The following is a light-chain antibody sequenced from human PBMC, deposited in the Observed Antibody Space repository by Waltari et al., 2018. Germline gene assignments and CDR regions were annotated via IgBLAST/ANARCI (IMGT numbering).Light chain of an antibody. V-gene: IGKV1-6*01. CDR3: QHYYDKPYS. Sequence: IQMTQSPSALSASVGDRVTISCRASQNIYSNLAWYQQKPGKAPKLLIYAASSLQSGIPSRFSGSGSGTDFTLTISSLQPEDSAVYYCQHYYDKPYSFGQGTKVEIK. J-gene: IGKJ2*03. CDR2: AAS. CDR1: QNIYSN.